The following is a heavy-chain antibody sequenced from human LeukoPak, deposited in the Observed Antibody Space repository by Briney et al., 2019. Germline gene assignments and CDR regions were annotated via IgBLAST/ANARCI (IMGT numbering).Heavy chain of an antibody. CDR3: ARGVVIAPQTFDY. D-gene: IGHD2-21*01. J-gene: IGHJ4*02. CDR2: MNPNSGNT. Sequence: ASVKVSCKASGYTFSSSDINWVRQGTGQGLEWMGWMNPNSGNTGYAQKFQGRVTITRNTSISTAYMELSSLRSEDTAVYYCARGVVIAPQTFDYWGQGTLVTVSS. CDR1: GYTFSSSD. V-gene: IGHV1-8*03.